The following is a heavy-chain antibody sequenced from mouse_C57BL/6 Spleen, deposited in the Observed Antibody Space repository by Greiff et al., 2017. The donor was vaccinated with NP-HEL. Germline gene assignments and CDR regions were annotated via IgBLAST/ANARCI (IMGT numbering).Heavy chain of an antibody. CDR2: ISRGGSYT. CDR3: ARHNSYSNYGYFDV. V-gene: IGHV5-6*01. J-gene: IGHJ1*03. Sequence: EVKLVESGGDLVKPGGSLKLSCAASGFTFSSYGMSWVRQTPDKRLEWVATISRGGSYTSYPASVKGRFTSSRDNAKNTRYLQMSSLKSEDTAMYYCARHNSYSNYGYFDVWGTGTTVTVSS. D-gene: IGHD2-5*01. CDR1: GFTFSSYG.